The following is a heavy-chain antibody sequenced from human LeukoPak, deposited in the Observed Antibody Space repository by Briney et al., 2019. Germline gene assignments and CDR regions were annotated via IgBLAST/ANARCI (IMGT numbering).Heavy chain of an antibody. J-gene: IGHJ5*01. D-gene: IGHD2-2*01. CDR1: GFTFSSYA. CDR2: ISGSGGST. V-gene: IGHV3-23*01. CDR3: AKAPGAAAILWFDP. Sequence: PGGSLRLSCAASGFTFSSYAMSWLRQAPGKGLEWVSAISGSGGSTYYADSVKGRFTISRDNSKNTLSLQMNSLRAEDTAVYYCAKAPGAAAILWFDPWGEGTLVTVSS.